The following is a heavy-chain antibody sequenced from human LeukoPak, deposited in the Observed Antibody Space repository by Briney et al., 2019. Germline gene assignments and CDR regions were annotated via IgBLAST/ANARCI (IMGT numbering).Heavy chain of an antibody. CDR2: IYCSGST. D-gene: IGHD6-6*01. Sequence: PSETLSLTCTVSGGSITSTTFYWGWVRQPPGKGLEWIGNIYCSGSTYYNPSLKSRVTISVDTSKTQFSLKLNSVAAADTAVYYCATYSSSSGWFDPWGQGTLVTVSS. CDR3: ATYSSSSGWFDP. J-gene: IGHJ5*02. CDR1: GGSITSTTFY. V-gene: IGHV4-39*01.